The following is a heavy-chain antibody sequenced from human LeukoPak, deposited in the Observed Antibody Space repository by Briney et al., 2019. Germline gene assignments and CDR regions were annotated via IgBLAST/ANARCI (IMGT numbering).Heavy chain of an antibody. V-gene: IGHV4-39*02. CDR3: ARAYSSSWYGYFDY. CDR1: GGSINSRIYY. Sequence: SETLSLTCTVSGGSINSRIYYWGWIRQPPGKGLEWIGSIYYSGSTYYNPSLKSRVAMSVYTSKNQFSLKLSSVTAADTAVYYCARAYSSSWYGYFDYWGQGTLVTVSS. J-gene: IGHJ4*02. D-gene: IGHD6-13*01. CDR2: IYYSGST.